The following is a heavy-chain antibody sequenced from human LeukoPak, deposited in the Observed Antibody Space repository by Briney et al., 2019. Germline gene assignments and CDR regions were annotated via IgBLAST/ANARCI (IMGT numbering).Heavy chain of an antibody. CDR2: IIPIFGTA. CDR1: GGTFSSYA. D-gene: IGHD6-19*01. V-gene: IGHV1-69*13. J-gene: IGHJ4*02. CDR3: ASPVAGTLFSLKYYFDY. Sequence: EASVKVSCRASGGTFSSYAISWVRQAPGQGLEWMGGIIPIFGTANYAQKFQGRVTITADESTSPAYMELSSLRSEDTAVYYCASPVAGTLFSLKYYFDYWGQGTLVTVSS.